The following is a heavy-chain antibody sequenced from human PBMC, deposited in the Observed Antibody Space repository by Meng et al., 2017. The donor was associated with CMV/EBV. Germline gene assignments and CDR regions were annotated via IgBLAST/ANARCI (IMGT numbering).Heavy chain of an antibody. J-gene: IGHJ6*02. D-gene: IGHD1-7*01. CDR3: ARGNWNYRVYGMNV. CDR2: IIPIFGTA. Sequence: SVKVSCKASGGTFSSYAISWVRQAPGQGLEWMGGIIPIFGTANYAQKIQGRVTITTDESTSTAYMELSSLRSEDTAVYYCARGNWNYRVYGMNVWGQGTTVTVSS. CDR1: GGTFSSYA. V-gene: IGHV1-69*05.